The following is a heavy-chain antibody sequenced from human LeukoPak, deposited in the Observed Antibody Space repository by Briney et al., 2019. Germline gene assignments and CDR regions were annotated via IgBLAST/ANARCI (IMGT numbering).Heavy chain of an antibody. V-gene: IGHV1-46*01. Sequence: ASVKVSCKASGYTFTSYYMHWVRQAPGQGLEWMGIINPSGGSTSYAQKFQGRVTMTRDTSTSTVYMELRSLRSDDTAVYYCARAQSYSGSSGAFDIWGQGTMVTVSS. CDR3: ARAQSYSGSSGAFDI. CDR1: GYTFTSYY. J-gene: IGHJ3*02. D-gene: IGHD1-26*01. CDR2: INPSGGST.